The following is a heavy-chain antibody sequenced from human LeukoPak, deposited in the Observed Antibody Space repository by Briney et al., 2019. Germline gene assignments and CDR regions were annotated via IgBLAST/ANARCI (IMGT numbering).Heavy chain of an antibody. CDR2: IIPIFGTA. D-gene: IGHD3-22*01. Sequence: VASVKVSCKASGGTFSSYAISWVRQAPGQGLEWMGGIIPIFGTANYAQKFQGRVTITTDESTSTAYMELSSLRSEDTAVYYCAGYRDSSGYSFVGYYFDYWGQGTLVTVSS. V-gene: IGHV1-69*05. J-gene: IGHJ4*02. CDR1: GGTFSSYA. CDR3: AGYRDSSGYSFVGYYFDY.